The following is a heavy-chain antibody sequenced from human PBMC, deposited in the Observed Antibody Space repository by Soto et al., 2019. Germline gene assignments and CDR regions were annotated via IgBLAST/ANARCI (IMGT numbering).Heavy chain of an antibody. D-gene: IGHD3-9*01. CDR2: ITPVFGTP. Sequence: QVHLVQSGAEVKKPGSSVKVSCKISGGTFRTTAISWARQAPGQGLEWMGEITPVFGTPDYAQKFQGRITITADESTSTVYMDLSSLRSEDTAVYYCARGGLVITDFYYGLDVWGQGTTVTVSS. J-gene: IGHJ6*02. V-gene: IGHV1-69*01. CDR1: GGTFRTTA. CDR3: ARGGLVITDFYYGLDV.